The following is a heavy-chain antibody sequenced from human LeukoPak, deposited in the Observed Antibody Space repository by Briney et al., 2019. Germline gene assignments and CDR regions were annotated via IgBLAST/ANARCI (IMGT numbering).Heavy chain of an antibody. Sequence: PSETLSLTCAVYGGSFSGYYWSWIRQPPGKGLEWIGNIYYSGSTNYNPSLKSRVTISVDTSKNQFSLKLSSVTAADTAVYYCARTTYSPYYYYYMDVWGKGTTVTISS. D-gene: IGHD2-21*01. V-gene: IGHV4-59*01. CDR2: IYYSGST. J-gene: IGHJ6*03. CDR3: ARTTYSPYYYYYMDV. CDR1: GGSFSGYY.